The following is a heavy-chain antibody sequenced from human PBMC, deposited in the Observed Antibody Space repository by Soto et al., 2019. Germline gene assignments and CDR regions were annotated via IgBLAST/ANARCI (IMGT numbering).Heavy chain of an antibody. V-gene: IGHV1-2*04. CDR3: ARDPLRSCRGNWFAP. CDR1: GYTFTGYY. CDR2: INPNSGGT. D-gene: IGHD3-16*01. Sequence: QVQLVQSGAEVKKPGASVKVSCKASGYTFTGYYMHWVRQAPGQGLEWMGWINPNSGGTSYAQKFQGWFTMTRDTSISTDYMELSRLRSDDTAVYYGARDPLRSCRGNWFAPWGQGPLVTVSS. J-gene: IGHJ5*02.